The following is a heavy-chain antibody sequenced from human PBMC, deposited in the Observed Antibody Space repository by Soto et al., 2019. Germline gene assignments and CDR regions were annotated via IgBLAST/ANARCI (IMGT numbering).Heavy chain of an antibody. Sequence: GGSVRLSCATSGFHFNSYAMSLVRQSPGERLEWVSFISSSGGTTYYADSVKGRFTISRDNSRNTVFIQMNTLGAEDTAIYYCATFMTVTGPGGGRAPEYWGQGTRVTVSS. CDR2: ISSSGGTT. CDR1: GFHFNSYA. D-gene: IGHD6-19*01. J-gene: IGHJ4*02. CDR3: ATFMTVTGPGGGRAPEY. V-gene: IGHV3-23*01.